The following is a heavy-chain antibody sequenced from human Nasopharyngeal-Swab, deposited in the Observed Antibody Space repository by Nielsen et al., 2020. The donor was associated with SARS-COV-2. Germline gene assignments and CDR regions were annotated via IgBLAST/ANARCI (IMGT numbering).Heavy chain of an antibody. V-gene: IGHV3-23*01. CDR2: SSGSFGST. D-gene: IGHD5-12*01. CDR3: AKDRHSGYDYIIYYYYGMDV. Sequence: GESLKISCAASGFTFSSYAMSWVRQAPGKGLEWVSASSGSFGSTYYADSVKGRFTISRDNSKNTLYLQMNSLRAEDTAVYYCAKDRHSGYDYIIYYYYGMDVWGQGTTVTVSS. J-gene: IGHJ6*02. CDR1: GFTFSSYA.